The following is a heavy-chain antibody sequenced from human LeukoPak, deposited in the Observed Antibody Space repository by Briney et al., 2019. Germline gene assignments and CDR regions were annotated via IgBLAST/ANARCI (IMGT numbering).Heavy chain of an antibody. CDR2: INGDGRTT. CDR3: ASPPLERCGGRSCYPYFDY. D-gene: IGHD2-15*01. V-gene: IGHV3-74*01. CDR1: GFTFSSFW. Sequence: GGYLRLSCAASGFTFSSFWMYWVRQAPGKGLVWVSGINGDGRTTNYADSVRGRFTISRDNAKNTLVLQMNSLRAEDTAVYYCASPPLERCGGRSCYPYFDYWGQGTLVTVSS. J-gene: IGHJ4*02.